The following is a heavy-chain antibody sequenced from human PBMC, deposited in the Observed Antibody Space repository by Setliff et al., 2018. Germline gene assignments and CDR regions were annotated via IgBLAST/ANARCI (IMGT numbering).Heavy chain of an antibody. D-gene: IGHD3-3*01. CDR2: INHSGST. Sequence: SETLSLTCTVSGGSISSRTYYWGWVRQPPGKGLEWIGEINHSGSTNYSPSLKNRVTISVDTSKNQLSLKLRSVIAADTGVYYCRFWDGNYKNDYWGQGTLVTVS. CDR3: RFWDGNYKNDY. V-gene: IGHV4-39*07. J-gene: IGHJ4*02. CDR1: GGSISSRTYY.